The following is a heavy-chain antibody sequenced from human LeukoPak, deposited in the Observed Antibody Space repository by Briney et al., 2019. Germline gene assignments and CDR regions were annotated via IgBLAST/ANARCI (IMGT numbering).Heavy chain of an antibody. D-gene: IGHD6-19*01. CDR2: IRYDGSTK. J-gene: IGHJ4*02. V-gene: IGHV3-30*02. CDR1: GFTFSSYG. Sequence: GGSLRLSCAASGFTFSSYGMHWVRQAPGKGLEGVAFIRYDGSTKYYADSVKGRFTISRDNSKNTLYLQMNSLRAEATAVYYCAKEGSRWYFDYWGQGTRVTVSS. CDR3: AKEGSRWYFDY.